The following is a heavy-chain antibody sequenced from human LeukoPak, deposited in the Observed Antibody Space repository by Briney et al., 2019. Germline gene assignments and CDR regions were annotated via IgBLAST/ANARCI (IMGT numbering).Heavy chain of an antibody. Sequence: SDTLSLTCAVYGGSFSDYYWSWIRQPPGKGLEWIGEINHNGATKYNPSLKSRVTISVDTSKNQFSLKLSSVTAADTAVYYCARGRHYYDSSGYYWAFDIWGQGTMVTVSS. CDR3: ARGRHYYDSSGYYWAFDI. J-gene: IGHJ3*02. V-gene: IGHV4-34*01. D-gene: IGHD3-22*01. CDR2: INHNGAT. CDR1: GGSFSDYY.